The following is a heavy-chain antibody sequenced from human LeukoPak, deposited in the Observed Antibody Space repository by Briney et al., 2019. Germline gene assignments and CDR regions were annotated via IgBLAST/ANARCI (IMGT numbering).Heavy chain of an antibody. CDR2: ISGSGGGT. J-gene: IGHJ4*02. D-gene: IGHD3-9*01. V-gene: IGHV3-23*01. CDR1: GFTFSNYA. Sequence: GGSLRLSCAASGFTFSNYAMSWVRQAPGKGLEWVSAISGSGGGTYYADSVKGRFTISRDNSKNTLYLQMNSLRAEDTAVYYCAKWGDYDVLTGYYDPDYWGQGTLVTVSS. CDR3: AKWGDYDVLTGYYDPDY.